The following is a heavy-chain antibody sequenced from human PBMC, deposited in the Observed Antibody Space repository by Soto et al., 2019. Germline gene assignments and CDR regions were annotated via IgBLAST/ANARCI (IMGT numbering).Heavy chain of an antibody. J-gene: IGHJ6*02. Sequence: ASVKVSCKASGYTFTSYGISWVRQAPGQGLEWMGWISAYNGNTNYAQKLQGRVTMTTDTSTSTAYMELRSLRSDDTAVYYCARVGQGGATPSDYGMDVWGQGTXVTVSS. CDR3: ARVGQGGATPSDYGMDV. CDR1: GYTFTSYG. V-gene: IGHV1-18*01. CDR2: ISAYNGNT. D-gene: IGHD1-26*01.